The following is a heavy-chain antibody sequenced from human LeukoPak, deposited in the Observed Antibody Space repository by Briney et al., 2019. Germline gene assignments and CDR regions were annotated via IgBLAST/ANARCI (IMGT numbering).Heavy chain of an antibody. J-gene: IGHJ3*02. CDR3: ARALPYYYDSSGDAFDI. D-gene: IGHD3-22*01. CDR2: IYTSGST. CDR1: GGSISSGSYY. V-gene: IGHV4-61*02. Sequence: SGTLSLTCTVSGGSISSGSYYWSWIRQPAGKGLEWIGRIYTSGSTNYNPSLKSRVTISVDTSKNQFSLKLSSVTAADTAVYYCARALPYYYDSSGDAFDIWGQGTMVTVSS.